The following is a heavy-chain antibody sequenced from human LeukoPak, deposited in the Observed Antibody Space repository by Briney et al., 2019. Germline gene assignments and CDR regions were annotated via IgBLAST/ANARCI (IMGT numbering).Heavy chain of an antibody. CDR3: ARGEYYGSGSYYPGDY. J-gene: IGHJ4*02. CDR1: GGSISSGGYY. V-gene: IGHV4-31*01. D-gene: IGHD3-10*01. CDR2: IHNSGST. Sequence: SETLSLTCTVSGGSISSGGYYWSWIRQHPGKGLEWIGYIHNSGSTYYNPSLKSPVSISVDTSKSHFSLRLSSVTAADTAVYSCARGEYYGSGSYYPGDYWGQGTLVTVSS.